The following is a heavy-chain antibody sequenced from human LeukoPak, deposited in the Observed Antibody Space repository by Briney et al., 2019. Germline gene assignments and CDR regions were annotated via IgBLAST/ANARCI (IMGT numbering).Heavy chain of an antibody. J-gene: IGHJ3*02. CDR1: GFSFSSAW. D-gene: IGHD1-26*01. CDR2: IKSEADGATA. V-gene: IGHV3-15*01. CDR3: TTQSPRAPGTSPSFDI. Sequence: PGGSLRLSCVASGFSFSSAWMTWVRQAPGKGLEWVGRIKSEADGATAEYAAPLKGRFAISRDDLNDTLYLEMNNLRAEDTAVYYCTTQSPRAPGTSPSFDIWGQGTVVTVAS.